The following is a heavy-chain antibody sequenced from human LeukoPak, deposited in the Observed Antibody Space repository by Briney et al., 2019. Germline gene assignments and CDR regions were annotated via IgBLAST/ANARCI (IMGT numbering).Heavy chain of an antibody. CDR2: IYPGDSHT. V-gene: IGHV5-51*01. J-gene: IGHJ5*02. CDR1: GYSFPNYW. Sequence: GESLQISCKGSGYSFPNYWIGWVRQLPGKGLEWMGIIYPGDSHTRYSPSFQDQVTISVDKSISTAYLQWSSLKASDTTMYYCARGPYAYTSSATLGSYNWFDPWGQGSLVTVSS. D-gene: IGHD2-2*02. CDR3: ARGPYAYTSSATLGSYNWFDP.